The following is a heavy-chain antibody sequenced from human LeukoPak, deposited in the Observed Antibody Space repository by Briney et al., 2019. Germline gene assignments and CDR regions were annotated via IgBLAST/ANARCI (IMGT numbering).Heavy chain of an antibody. CDR3: ARVGSSWPHYFDS. CDR1: GGSFSGYY. D-gene: IGHD6-13*01. Sequence: SETLSLTCAVYGGSFSGYYWSWIRQPPGKGLEWIGEINHSGSTNHNPSLKSRVTISVDTSKNQFSLKLSSVTAADTAVYYCARVGSSWPHYFDSWGRGTLVTVSS. J-gene: IGHJ4*02. CDR2: INHSGST. V-gene: IGHV4-34*01.